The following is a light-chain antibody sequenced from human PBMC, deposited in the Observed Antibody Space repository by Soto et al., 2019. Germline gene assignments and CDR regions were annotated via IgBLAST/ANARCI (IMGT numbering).Light chain of an antibody. CDR1: SGDVGGHDF. CDR2: DVD. Sequence: QSALTQPRSVSGSPGQSVTISCTGISGDVGGHDFVSWYQQHPGKAPKLIIYDVDKRPSGVPDRFSGSRSGNTASLTISGLQAEDEADYYCSSYTDSSNYVFGTGTKLTVL. CDR3: SSYTDSSNYV. J-gene: IGLJ1*01. V-gene: IGLV2-11*01.